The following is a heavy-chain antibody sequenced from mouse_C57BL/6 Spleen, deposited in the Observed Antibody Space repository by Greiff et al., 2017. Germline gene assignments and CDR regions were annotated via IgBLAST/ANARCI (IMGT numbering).Heavy chain of an antibody. CDR2: IYPSDSET. J-gene: IGHJ4*01. V-gene: IGHV1-61*01. Sequence: QVQLQQPGAELVRPGSSVKLSCKASGYTFTSYWMAWVKQRPGQGLEWIGNIYPSDSETHYNQKFKDKATLTVDKSSSTAYMPLSSLTSEDSAVYYCARRAQASYYYAMDYWGQGTSVTVSS. CDR3: ARRAQASYYYAMDY. CDR1: GYTFTSYW. D-gene: IGHD3-2*02.